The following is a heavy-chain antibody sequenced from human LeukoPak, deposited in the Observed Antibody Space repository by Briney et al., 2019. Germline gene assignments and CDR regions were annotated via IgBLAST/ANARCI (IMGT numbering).Heavy chain of an antibody. CDR1: GFTFSSYG. V-gene: IGHV3-48*01. D-gene: IGHD2-2*01. CDR3: ARERGGYCSSTTCSHAFDI. J-gene: IGHJ3*02. CDR2: ISSSGSAV. Sequence: GGSLRLSCAASGFTFSSYGMNWVRQAPGKGLEWVSYISSSGSAVYYTDSEKGRFTISRDNAKNSLYLQMNSLRAEDTAVYYCARERGGYCSSTTCSHAFDIRGQGTMVTVSS.